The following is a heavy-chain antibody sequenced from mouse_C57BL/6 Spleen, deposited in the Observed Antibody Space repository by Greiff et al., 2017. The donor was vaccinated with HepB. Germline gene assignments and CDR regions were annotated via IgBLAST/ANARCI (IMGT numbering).Heavy chain of an antibody. CDR1: GYTFTSYG. J-gene: IGHJ4*01. Sequence: VQLQQSGAELARPGASVKLSCKASGYTFTSYGISWVKQRTGQGLEWIGEIYPRSGNTYYNEKFKGKATLTADKSSSTAYMELRSLPSEDSAVYFCARCVAYDGPTDYAMDYWGQGTSVTVSS. CDR2: IYPRSGNT. D-gene: IGHD2-3*01. CDR3: ARCVAYDGPTDYAMDY. V-gene: IGHV1-81*01.